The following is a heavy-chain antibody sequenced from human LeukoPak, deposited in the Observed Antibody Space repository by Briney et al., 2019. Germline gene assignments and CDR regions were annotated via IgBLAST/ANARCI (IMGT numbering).Heavy chain of an antibody. CDR1: GFTFNSYA. CDR3: AKDSAAVKAYFQH. D-gene: IGHD4-23*01. J-gene: IGHJ1*01. Sequence: GGSLRLSCVASGFTFNSYAMYWVRQAPGKGLEWISGIFGSGGSAHYADSVKGRFTISRDNSKNSLYLQMNSLRAEDTALYYCAKDSAAVKAYFQHWGQGTLVTVSS. CDR2: IFGSGGSA. V-gene: IGHV3-23*01.